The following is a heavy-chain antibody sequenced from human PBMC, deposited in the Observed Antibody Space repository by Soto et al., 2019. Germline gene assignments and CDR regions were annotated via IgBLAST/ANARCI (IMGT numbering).Heavy chain of an antibody. Sequence: QVQLVESGGGVVQPGRSLRLSCAASGFTFSSYGMHWVRQAPGKGLEWVAVIWYDGSNKYYADSVKGRFTISRDNSKNTLYLQMNSLRAEDTAVYYCARNRLGYYYDSSGYYSDAFDIWGQGTMVTVSS. CDR1: GFTFSSYG. J-gene: IGHJ3*02. D-gene: IGHD3-22*01. V-gene: IGHV3-33*01. CDR3: ARNRLGYYYDSSGYYSDAFDI. CDR2: IWYDGSNK.